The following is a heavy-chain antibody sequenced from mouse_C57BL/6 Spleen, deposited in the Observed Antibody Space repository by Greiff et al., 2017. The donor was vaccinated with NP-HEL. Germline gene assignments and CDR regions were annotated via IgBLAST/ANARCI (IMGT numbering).Heavy chain of an antibody. CDR1: GYTFTSYG. Sequence: QVQLQQSGAELARPGASVKLSCKASGYTFTSYGISWVKQRTGQGLEWIGEIYPRSGNTYYNEKFKGKATLTADKSSSTAYMELRSLTSEDSAVYFCARESPYDYDGYYYAMDYWGQGTSVTVSS. J-gene: IGHJ4*01. D-gene: IGHD2-4*01. CDR3: ARESPYDYDGYYYAMDY. CDR2: IYPRSGNT. V-gene: IGHV1-81*01.